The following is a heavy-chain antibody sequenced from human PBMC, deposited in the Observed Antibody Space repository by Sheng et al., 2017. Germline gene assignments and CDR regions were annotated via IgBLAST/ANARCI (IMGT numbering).Heavy chain of an antibody. CDR3: AREDYDYYYYGMDV. D-gene: IGHD4-17*01. Sequence: EVQLVESGGGLVQPGGSLRLSCAASGFTFSSYWMSWVRQAPGKGLEWVANIKQDGSEKYYVDSLKGRFTISRDNAKNSLYLQMNSLRAEDTAVYYCAREDYDYYYYGMDVWGQGTTVTVSS. V-gene: IGHV3-7*01. CDR1: GFTFSSYW. CDR2: IKQDGSEK. J-gene: IGHJ6*02.